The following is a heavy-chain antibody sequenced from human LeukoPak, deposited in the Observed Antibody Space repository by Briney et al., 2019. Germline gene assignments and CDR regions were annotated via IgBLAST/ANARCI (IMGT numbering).Heavy chain of an antibody. CDR1: GGSISSSSYY. CDR2: INYSGDT. CDR3: ARDDRDGYNYDAFDI. Sequence: SETLSLTCTVSGGSISSSSYYWGWIRQPPGKGLEWIETINYSGDTYYNPSLKSRVTISVDSSKNQFSLKLSSVTAADTAVYYCARDDRDGYNYDAFDIWGQGTMVTVSS. D-gene: IGHD5-24*01. V-gene: IGHV4-39*07. J-gene: IGHJ3*02.